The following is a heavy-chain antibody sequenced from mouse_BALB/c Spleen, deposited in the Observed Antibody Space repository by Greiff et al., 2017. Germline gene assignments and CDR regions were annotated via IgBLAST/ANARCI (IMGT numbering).Heavy chain of an antibody. J-gene: IGHJ2*01. V-gene: IGHV6-6*02. CDR2: IRLKSNNYAT. Sequence: EVHLVESGGGLVQPGGSMKLSCVASGFTFSNYWMNWVRQSPEKGLEWVAEIRLKSNNYATHYAESVKGRFTISRDDSKSSVYLQMNNLRAEDTGIYYCTRGGWLLVYYFDYWGQGTTLTVSS. CDR1: GFTFSNYW. CDR3: TRGGWLLVYYFDY. D-gene: IGHD2-3*01.